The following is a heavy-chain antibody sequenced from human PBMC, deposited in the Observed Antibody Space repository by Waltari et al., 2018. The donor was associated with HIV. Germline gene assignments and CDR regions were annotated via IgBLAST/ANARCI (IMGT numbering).Heavy chain of an antibody. CDR3: TRESGYQLVRWLDP. CDR1: GYTFTGHY. CDR2: INPISGAT. D-gene: IGHD2-2*01. Sequence: VTRVQCGAEVKKPADSMKVSCKASGYTFTGHYVHWLRQAPGQGLEWMGWINPISGATNYAQTFQGRVTMTRDASINKVYMEVKSLRYDDTAMYYCTRESGYQLVRWLDPWGQGTRVTVSS. J-gene: IGHJ5*02. V-gene: IGHV1-2*02.